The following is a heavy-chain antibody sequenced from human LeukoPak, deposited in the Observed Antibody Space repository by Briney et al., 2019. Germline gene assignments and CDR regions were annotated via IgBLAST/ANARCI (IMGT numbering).Heavy chain of an antibody. CDR1: GGSISSGDYY. Sequence: KTSETLSLTCTVSGGSISSGDYYWSWIRQPPGKGLEWIGYIYYSGSTYYNPSLKSRVTISVDTSKNQFSLKLSSVTAADTAVYYCARYNYYDSSGYHYWGQGTLVTVSS. J-gene: IGHJ4*02. CDR3: ARYNYYDSSGYHY. V-gene: IGHV4-30-4*01. D-gene: IGHD3-22*01. CDR2: IYYSGST.